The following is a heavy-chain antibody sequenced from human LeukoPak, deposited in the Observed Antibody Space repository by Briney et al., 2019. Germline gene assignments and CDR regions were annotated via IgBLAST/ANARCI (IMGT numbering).Heavy chain of an antibody. D-gene: IGHD3-22*01. CDR3: ASLYYYDSSGYSTNY. Sequence: GSLRLSCAAYGFTFSSYSMNWIRQPPGKGLEWIGSIYYSGSTYYNPSLKSRVTISVDTSKNQFSLKLSSETAADTAVYYCASLYYYDSSGYSTNYWGQGTLVTVSS. CDR1: GFTFSSYS. V-gene: IGHV4-39*01. CDR2: IYYSGST. J-gene: IGHJ4*02.